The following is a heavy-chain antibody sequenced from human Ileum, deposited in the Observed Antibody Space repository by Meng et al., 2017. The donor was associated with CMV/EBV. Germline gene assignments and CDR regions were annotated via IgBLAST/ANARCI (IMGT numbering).Heavy chain of an antibody. CDR2: INEDGGEI. CDR3: ARITTFGTGLNGMDV. Sequence: GESLKISCAASGFTFSRNWMTWVRQPPGKGLEWVANINEDGGEIYYVDSLWGRFTISRDNAKNSLYLQMNSLRAEDSAVYYCARITTFGTGLNGMDVWGQGTTVTVSS. D-gene: IGHD3-3*01. J-gene: IGHJ6*02. CDR1: GFTFSRNW. V-gene: IGHV3-7*01.